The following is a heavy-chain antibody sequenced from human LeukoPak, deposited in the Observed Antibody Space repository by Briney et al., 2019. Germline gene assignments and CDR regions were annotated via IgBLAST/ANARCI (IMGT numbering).Heavy chain of an antibody. J-gene: IGHJ4*02. V-gene: IGHV4-59*01. CDR1: GGSISSYY. D-gene: IGHD6-19*01. CDR2: IYYSGST. Sequence: SETLSLTCTVSGGSISSYYWSWIRQPPGKGLEWIGYIYYSGSTNYNPSLKSRVTISVDTSKNQFSLKLSSVTAADTAVYYCARNGIAVNYYFDYWGQGTLVTVSS. CDR3: ARNGIAVNYYFDY.